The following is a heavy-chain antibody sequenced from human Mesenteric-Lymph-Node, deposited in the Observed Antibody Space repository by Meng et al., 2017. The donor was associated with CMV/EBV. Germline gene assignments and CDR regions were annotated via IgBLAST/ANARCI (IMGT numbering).Heavy chain of an antibody. J-gene: IGHJ4*02. Sequence: GGSLRLSCAASGFTFSSYEMNWVRQAPGKGLEWVSYSSSSSSTIYYADSVKGRFTISRDNAKNSLYLQMNSLRAEDTAVYYCARDQGYDYGDYVDYWGQGTLVTVSS. V-gene: IGHV3-48*03. CDR3: ARDQGYDYGDYVDY. CDR2: SSSSSSTI. D-gene: IGHD4-17*01. CDR1: GFTFSSYE.